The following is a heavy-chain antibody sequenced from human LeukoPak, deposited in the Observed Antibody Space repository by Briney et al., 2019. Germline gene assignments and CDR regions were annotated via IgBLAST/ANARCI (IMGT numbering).Heavy chain of an antibody. CDR3: ARVRTIFGVVTPSPYYYYGMDV. CDR2: ISAYNGNT. V-gene: IGHV1-18*01. CDR1: GYTFTSYG. Sequence: ASVKVSCKASGYTFTSYGISWVRQALGQGLEWMGWISAYNGNTNYAQKLQGRVTMTTDTSTSTAYMELRSLRSDDTAVYYCARVRTIFGVVTPSPYYYYGMDVWGQGTTVTVSS. D-gene: IGHD3-3*01. J-gene: IGHJ6*02.